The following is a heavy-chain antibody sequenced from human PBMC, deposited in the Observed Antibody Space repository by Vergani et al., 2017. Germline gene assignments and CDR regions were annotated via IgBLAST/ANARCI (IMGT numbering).Heavy chain of an antibody. J-gene: IGHJ6*03. CDR1: CVSISSGWYY. CDR3: ARGGDYGVFGDYYYYMDV. D-gene: IGHD4-17*01. Sequence: QVQLQESGPGLVKPSQTLSLTCTVSCVSISSGWYYWSWIRQHPGKGLEWIGYIYYSGSTYYNPSLKSRVTISVDTSKNQFSLKLSSVTAADTAVYYCARGGDYGVFGDYYYYMDVWGKGTTVTVSS. CDR2: IYYSGST. V-gene: IGHV4-31*03.